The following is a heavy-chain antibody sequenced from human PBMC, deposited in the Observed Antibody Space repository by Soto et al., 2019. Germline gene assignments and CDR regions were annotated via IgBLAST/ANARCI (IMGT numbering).Heavy chain of an antibody. Sequence: QVQLVESGGGVVQPGTSLRLSCVGSGFTFRSYVIHWVRQAPCMGLEWVALTSYDGSNKDYGDSVKGRFTISRDNSRNTVDLQMDSLRREDTALYYCARWGTTGGLDVWGQGTLVSVSS. D-gene: IGHD3-16*01. J-gene: IGHJ1*01. V-gene: IGHV3-30*19. CDR2: TSYDGSNK. CDR1: GFTFRSYV. CDR3: ARWGTTGGLDV.